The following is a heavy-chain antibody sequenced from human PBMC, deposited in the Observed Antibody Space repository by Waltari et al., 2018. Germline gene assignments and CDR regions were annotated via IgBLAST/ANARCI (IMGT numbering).Heavy chain of an antibody. V-gene: IGHV3-30*02. D-gene: IGHD3-3*01. Sequence: QVQLVESGGGVVQPGGSLRLSCAASGFTFSSYGMHWVRQAPGKGLEWVAFKRYDGSNKYYADSVKGRFTIARDNSKNTLYLQMNSLRAEDTAVYYCAKDRLTYYDCWSGYQDVWGQGTTVTVSS. CDR3: AKDRLTYYDCWSGYQDV. CDR1: GFTFSSYG. CDR2: KRYDGSNK. J-gene: IGHJ6*02.